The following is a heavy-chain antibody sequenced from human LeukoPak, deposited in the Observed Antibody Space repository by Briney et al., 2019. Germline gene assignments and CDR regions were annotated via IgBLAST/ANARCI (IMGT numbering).Heavy chain of an antibody. CDR2: ISAYNGNT. J-gene: IGHJ4*02. D-gene: IGHD3-3*01. Sequence: ASVKVSCKXSGYTFTSYGISWVRQAPGQGLEGMGWISAYNGNTNYAQKLQGRVTMTTDTSTSTAYMELRSLRSDDTAVYYCARDPGYYDFWSGPPYYFDYWGQGTLVTVSS. CDR3: ARDPGYYDFWSGPPYYFDY. CDR1: GYTFTSYG. V-gene: IGHV1-18*01.